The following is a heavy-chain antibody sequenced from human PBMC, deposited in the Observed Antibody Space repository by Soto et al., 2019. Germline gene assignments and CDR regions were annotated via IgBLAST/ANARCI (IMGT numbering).Heavy chain of an antibody. V-gene: IGHV4-61*01. Sequence: PSETLSLTCTVSGGSMSSGSYYWNRIRQHPGKGLEWIGYIYYSGSTNYNPSLKSRVTISVDTSKNQFSLKLSSVTAADTAVYYCARQPSLITMVRGVTARYYFDYWGQGTLVTVSS. J-gene: IGHJ4*02. CDR3: ARQPSLITMVRGVTARYYFDY. CDR1: GGSMSSGSYY. D-gene: IGHD3-10*01. CDR2: IYYSGST.